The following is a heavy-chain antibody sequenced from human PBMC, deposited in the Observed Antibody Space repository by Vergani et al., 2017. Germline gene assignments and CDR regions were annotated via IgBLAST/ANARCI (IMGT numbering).Heavy chain of an antibody. CDR2: IKSKTDGETT. CDR3: TTGLWRVWSYGSWFDP. V-gene: IGHV3-15*07. D-gene: IGHD5-18*01. J-gene: IGHJ5*02. Sequence: EVQLVESGGGLVKPGGSLRLSCAASGFTFSNAWMNWVRQAPGKGLEWVGRIKSKTDGETTDYAAPVKGRFTIARDDSKNTLYLQMNSLKTEETAVYYGTTGLWRVWSYGSWFDPWGQGTLVTVAS. CDR1: GFTFSNAW.